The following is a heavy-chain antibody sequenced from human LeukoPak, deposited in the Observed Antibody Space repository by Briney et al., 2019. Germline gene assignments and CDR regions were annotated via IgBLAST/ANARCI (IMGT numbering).Heavy chain of an antibody. CDR3: AREWSSPLDRLKAAVDY. D-gene: IGHD5-12*01. V-gene: IGHV7-4-1*02. Sequence: EASVKVSCKASGYTFTSYAMNWVRRAPGQGLEWMGWINTNTGNPTYAQGFTGRFVFSLDTSVSTAYLQISSLKAEDTAVYYCAREWSSPLDRLKAAVDYWGQGTLVTDSS. J-gene: IGHJ4*02. CDR1: GYTFTSYA. CDR2: INTNTGNP.